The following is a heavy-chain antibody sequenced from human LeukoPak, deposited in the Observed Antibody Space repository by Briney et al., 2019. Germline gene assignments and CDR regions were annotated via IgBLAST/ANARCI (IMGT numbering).Heavy chain of an antibody. J-gene: IGHJ3*02. CDR2: ISGSGGST. CDR3: AKVYYDFWSGYPAGAFDI. V-gene: IGHV3-23*01. Sequence: PGESLTLSCAASGFTFSSYAMSWVRQPPGKGLEWVSAISGSGGSTYYADSVKGRFTISRDNSKNTLYLQMNSLRAEDTAVYYCAKVYYDFWSGYPAGAFDIWGQGTMVTVSS. CDR1: GFTFSSYA. D-gene: IGHD3-3*01.